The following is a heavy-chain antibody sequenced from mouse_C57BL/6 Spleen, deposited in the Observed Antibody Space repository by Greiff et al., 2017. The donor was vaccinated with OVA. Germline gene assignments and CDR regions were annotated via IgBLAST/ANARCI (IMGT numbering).Heavy chain of an antibody. Sequence: DVKLVESGPGLVKPSQSLSLTCSVTGYSITSGYYWNWIRQFPGNKLEWMGYISYDGSNNYNPSLKNRISITRDTSKNQFFLKLNSVTTEDTATYYCARGGMGDYDEDWFAYWGQGTLVTVSA. CDR3: ARGGMGDYDEDWFAY. CDR2: ISYDGSN. V-gene: IGHV3-6*01. CDR1: GYSITSGYY. J-gene: IGHJ3*01. D-gene: IGHD2-4*01.